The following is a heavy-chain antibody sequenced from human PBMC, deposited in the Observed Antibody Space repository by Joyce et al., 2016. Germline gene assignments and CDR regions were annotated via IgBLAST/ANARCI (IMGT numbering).Heavy chain of an antibody. D-gene: IGHD3-9*01. CDR3: ARPFYDILTGGDGYYYGMDV. CDR2: ISYDGSNK. CDR1: GFTFSSYA. J-gene: IGHJ6*02. Sequence: QVQLVESGGGVVQLGRSLRLSCAASGFTFSSYAMHWVRQAPGKGLEWVAVISYDGSNKYYADSVKGRFTISRDNSKNTLYLQMNSLRAEDTAVYYCARPFYDILTGGDGYYYGMDVWGQGTTVTVSS. V-gene: IGHV3-30*04.